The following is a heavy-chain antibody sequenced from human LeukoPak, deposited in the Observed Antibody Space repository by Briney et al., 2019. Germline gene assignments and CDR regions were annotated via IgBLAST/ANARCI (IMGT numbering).Heavy chain of an antibody. CDR3: TRDFDWLLLDDAFDI. D-gene: IGHD3-9*01. CDR1: GFTFSSYS. V-gene: IGHV3-49*04. J-gene: IGHJ3*02. CDR2: IRSKAYGGTT. Sequence: PGGSLRLSCAASGFTFSSYSMNWVRQAPGKGLEWVGFIRSKAYGGTTEYAASVKGRFTISRDDSKSIAYLQMNSLKTEDTAVYYCTRDFDWLLLDDAFDIWGRGTMVTVSS.